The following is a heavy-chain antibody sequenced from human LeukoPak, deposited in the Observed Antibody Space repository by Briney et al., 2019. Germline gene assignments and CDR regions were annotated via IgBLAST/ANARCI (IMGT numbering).Heavy chain of an antibody. CDR3: AKGYSGPHY. Sequence: PGGSLRPSCAASEFTFSNYGMHWVRQAPGKGLEWVAVISYDGTNKYYADSVKGRFTISRDNSNNTLYLQMNSLRAEDTAVYYCAKGYSGPHYWGQVTLVTVSP. V-gene: IGHV3-30*18. J-gene: IGHJ4*02. CDR2: ISYDGTNK. D-gene: IGHD5-12*01. CDR1: EFTFSNYG.